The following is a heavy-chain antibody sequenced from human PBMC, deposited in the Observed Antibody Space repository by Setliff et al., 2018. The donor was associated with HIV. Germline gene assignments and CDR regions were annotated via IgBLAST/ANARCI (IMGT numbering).Heavy chain of an antibody. CDR2: ISGSGDST. Sequence: QTGGSLRLSCAPSGFTFGSYAMSWVRQAPGKGLEWVSVISGSGDSTFYADSLKGWFTISRDNSKNTLYLQMNSLRAEDTAVYYCAKTLPTLYPPHDYYFAMDVWGQGTTVTVSS. CDR1: GFTFGSYA. V-gene: IGHV3-23*01. J-gene: IGHJ6*02. CDR3: AKTLPTLYPPHDYYFAMDV. D-gene: IGHD2-15*01.